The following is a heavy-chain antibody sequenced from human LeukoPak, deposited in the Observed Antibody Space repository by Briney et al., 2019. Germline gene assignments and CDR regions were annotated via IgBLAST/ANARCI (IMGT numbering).Heavy chain of an antibody. V-gene: IGHV3-23*01. D-gene: IGHD4-17*01. J-gene: IGHJ4*02. CDR3: ATFSGDYVG. Sequence: AGGSLRLSCAASGLTFTSYGRNWVRQAPGKGLEWVSGISGSGGGGSTCYADSVKGRFNISRDDSKNTLYLQMNRLRAEDTAVYYCATFSGDYVGWGQGTLVTVSS. CDR1: GLTFTSYG. CDR2: ISGSGGGGST.